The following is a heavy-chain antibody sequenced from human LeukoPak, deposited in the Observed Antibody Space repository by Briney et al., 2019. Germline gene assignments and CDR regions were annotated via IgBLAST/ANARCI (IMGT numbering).Heavy chain of an antibody. V-gene: IGHV4-34*01. CDR3: ARRRTAMVRGVQFDY. D-gene: IGHD3-10*01. CDR2: IYYSGST. CDR1: GGSFSGYY. Sequence: PSETLSLTCAVFGGSFSGYYWSWIRQPPAKGLEWIGSIYYSGSTYYNPSLKSRVTISVDTSKNQFSLKLSSVTAADTAVYYCARRRTAMVRGVQFDYWGQGTLVTVSS. J-gene: IGHJ4*02.